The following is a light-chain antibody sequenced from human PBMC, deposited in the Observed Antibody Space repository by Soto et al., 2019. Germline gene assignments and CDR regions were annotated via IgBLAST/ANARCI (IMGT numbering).Light chain of an antibody. J-gene: IGKJ2*01. CDR1: QSVSSN. Sequence: DIVLTQSPGTLSLSPGERATLSCRASQSVSSNHLAWYQQKPGQAPRLLIYAASTRATGVPARFSGSGSGTDFTLTISSLQPEDFAVYYCHQYNNWPPMHTFGQGTKVDIK. V-gene: IGKV3-15*01. CDR2: AAS. CDR3: HQYNNWPPMHT.